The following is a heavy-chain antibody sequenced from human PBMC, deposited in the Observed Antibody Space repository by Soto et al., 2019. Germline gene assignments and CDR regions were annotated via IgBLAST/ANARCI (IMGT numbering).Heavy chain of an antibody. CDR1: GYSFTSYW. V-gene: IGHV5-51*01. D-gene: IGHD6-6*01. CDR3: AISSSSFSNYYGMDV. J-gene: IGHJ6*02. Sequence: LGESLKISCKGSGYSFTSYWIGWVRQMPGKGLEWMGIIYPGDSDTRYSPSFQGQVTISADKSISTAYLQWSSLKASDTAMYYCAISSSSFSNYYGMDVWGQGTTVTVSS. CDR2: IYPGDSDT.